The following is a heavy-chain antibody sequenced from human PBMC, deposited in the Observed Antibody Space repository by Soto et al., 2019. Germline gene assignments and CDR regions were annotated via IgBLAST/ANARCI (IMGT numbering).Heavy chain of an antibody. Sequence: GASVKVSCKASGGTFSTYTMTWVRQAPGQGLEWMGGIIPLFGTANYAQKFQGRVTITADESTSTVSMELSSLRSEDTAVYYCARSQDSSGYWNNCFDPWGQGTLVTVSS. CDR2: IIPLFGTA. V-gene: IGHV1-69*13. J-gene: IGHJ5*02. CDR3: ARSQDSSGYWNNCFDP. D-gene: IGHD3-22*01. CDR1: GGTFSTYT.